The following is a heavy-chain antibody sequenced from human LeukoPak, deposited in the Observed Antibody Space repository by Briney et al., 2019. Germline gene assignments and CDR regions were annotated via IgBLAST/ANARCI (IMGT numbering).Heavy chain of an antibody. V-gene: IGHV1-46*01. Sequence: ASVKVSFKASGYTFTIYYIHWVRQAPGQGLEWMGIINPSDGSTSYKQKFQGRVTMTRDTATSTVYMELSRLRSEDTAVHYCARDWGSLTWIYDYWGQGTLVTVSS. CDR2: INPSDGST. D-gene: IGHD3-16*01. CDR1: GYTFTIYY. CDR3: ARDWGSLTWIYDY. J-gene: IGHJ4*02.